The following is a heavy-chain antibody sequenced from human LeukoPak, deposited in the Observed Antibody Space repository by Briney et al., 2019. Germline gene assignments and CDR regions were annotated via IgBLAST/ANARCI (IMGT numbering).Heavy chain of an antibody. CDR1: GFTFSSYS. Sequence: GGSLRLSCAASGFTFSSYSMNWVRQAPGKWLEWVSSISSSSSYIYYADSVKGRFTISRDNAKNSLYLQMNSLRAEDTAIYYCARDRAVYCSGGSCQYFQHWGQGTLVTVSS. CDR2: ISSSSSYI. D-gene: IGHD2-15*01. CDR3: ARDRAVYCSGGSCQYFQH. V-gene: IGHV3-21*01. J-gene: IGHJ1*01.